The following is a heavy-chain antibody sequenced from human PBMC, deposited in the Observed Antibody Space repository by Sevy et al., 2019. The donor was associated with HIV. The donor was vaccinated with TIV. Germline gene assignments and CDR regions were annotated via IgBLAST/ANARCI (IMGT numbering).Heavy chain of an antibody. CDR2: IYYSGST. CDR3: ARLAASYYHYGMDV. J-gene: IGHJ6*02. D-gene: IGHD2-15*01. V-gene: IGHV4-39*01. CDR1: GGSISSSSNY. Sequence: SETLSLTCTVSGGSISSSSNYWGWIRQPPGKGLEWIGSIYYSGSTYYNPSLKSRVTISVDTSKNQFSLKLSSVTAADTAVYYCARLAASYYHYGMDVWGQGTTVTVSS.